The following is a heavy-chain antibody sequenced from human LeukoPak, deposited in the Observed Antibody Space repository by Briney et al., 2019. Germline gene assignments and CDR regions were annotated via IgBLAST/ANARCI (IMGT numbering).Heavy chain of an antibody. V-gene: IGHV3-53*01. Sequence: GGSLRLSCAASGFTVSNNYMCWVRQAPGKGLEWVSIIYSGGSIYYADSVKGRFTISRDSSKNTLYLQMNSLRVEDTAVYYCARARWLQLGMIYWGQGTLVTVSS. D-gene: IGHD5-24*01. CDR2: IYSGGSI. CDR3: ARARWLQLGMIY. J-gene: IGHJ4*02. CDR1: GFTVSNNY.